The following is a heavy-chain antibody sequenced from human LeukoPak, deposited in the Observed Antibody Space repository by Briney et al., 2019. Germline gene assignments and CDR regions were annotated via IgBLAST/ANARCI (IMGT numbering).Heavy chain of an antibody. V-gene: IGHV4-31*03. Sequence: PSETLSLTCTVSGGSISSGGYYWSWIRQHPGKGLEWIGYIYYSGSTYYNPSLKSRVTISVDTSKNQFSLKLSSVTAADTAVYYCARRAYSSSWYYFDYWGQGTLVTVS. CDR1: GGSISSGGYY. J-gene: IGHJ4*02. CDR2: IYYSGST. CDR3: ARRAYSSSWYYFDY. D-gene: IGHD6-13*01.